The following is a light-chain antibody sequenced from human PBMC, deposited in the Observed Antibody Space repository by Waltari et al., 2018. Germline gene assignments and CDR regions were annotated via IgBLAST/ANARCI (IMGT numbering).Light chain of an antibody. Sequence: ETVMTQSPATLSVSPGERATLSCRASQSVSSNFTWYQQKPGPAPRLLNYGASTRATGIPAMFSGSGSATEFTLTISSLQSEDSAVYDCQQYNNGPLQVTFGPGTKVDIK. CDR3: QQYNNGPLQVT. CDR2: GAS. CDR1: QSVSSN. V-gene: IGKV3-15*01. J-gene: IGKJ3*01.